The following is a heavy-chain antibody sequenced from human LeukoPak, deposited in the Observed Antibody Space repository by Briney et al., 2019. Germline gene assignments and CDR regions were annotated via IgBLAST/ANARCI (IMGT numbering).Heavy chain of an antibody. V-gene: IGHV4-39*07. D-gene: IGHD3-22*01. CDR2: IYYSGST. CDR1: GGSISSSSYY. CDR3: ARDPPSKYYYDSSGPI. Sequence: SETLSLTCTVSGGSISSSSYYWGWIRQPPGKGLEWIGSIYYSGSTYYNPSLKSRVTISVDTSKNQFSLKLSSVTAADTAVYYCARDPPSKYYYDSSGPIWGQGTLVTVSS. J-gene: IGHJ4*02.